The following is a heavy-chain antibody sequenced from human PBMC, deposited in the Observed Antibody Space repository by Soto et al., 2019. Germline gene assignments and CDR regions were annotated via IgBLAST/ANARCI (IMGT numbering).Heavy chain of an antibody. CDR2: INPSDGST. Sequence: SCKASAYRFTSYDMHWVRRAPGQGLEWMGIINPSDGSTLYAQRFQGRVTMTRDTSTTTVYMDLSSLRSEDTAVYYCAREYCSGASGRPDPWGQGTLVSV. V-gene: IGHV1-46*03. CDR3: AREYCSGASGRPDP. D-gene: IGHD2-15*01. CDR1: AYRFTSYD. J-gene: IGHJ5*02.